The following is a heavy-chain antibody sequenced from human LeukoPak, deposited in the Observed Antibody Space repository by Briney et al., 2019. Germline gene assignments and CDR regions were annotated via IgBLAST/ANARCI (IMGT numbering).Heavy chain of an antibody. CDR1: GCSISSGSYY. Sequence: SETLSLTCTVSGCSISSGSYYWSWIRQPAGKGLERIGRIYTSGSTNYNPSLKSRVTISVDTSKNQFSLKLSSVTAADTAVYYCARSLGVTITQYGMDVWGQGTTVTVSS. D-gene: IGHD5-12*01. V-gene: IGHV4-61*02. CDR2: IYTSGST. J-gene: IGHJ6*02. CDR3: ARSLGVTITQYGMDV.